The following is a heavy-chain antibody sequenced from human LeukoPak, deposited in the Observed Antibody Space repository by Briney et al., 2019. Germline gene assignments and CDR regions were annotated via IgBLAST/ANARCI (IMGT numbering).Heavy chain of an antibody. D-gene: IGHD1-26*01. V-gene: IGHV3-23*01. J-gene: IGHJ4*02. CDR1: GFTFSTYA. CDR2: ISRSGSST. CDR3: AKDSGVGSYLPDY. Sequence: GGSLRLSCAASGFTFSTYAMTWVRQAPGKGLECVSVISRSGSSTHYADSVKGRFTISRDNSKNTLYLQMNSLRAEDTAVYYCAKDSGVGSYLPDYWGQGTLVTVSS.